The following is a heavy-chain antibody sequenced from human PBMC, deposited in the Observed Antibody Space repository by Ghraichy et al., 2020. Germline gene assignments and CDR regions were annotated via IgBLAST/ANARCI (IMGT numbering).Heavy chain of an antibody. J-gene: IGHJ6*02. CDR2: ISSSIRYI. Sequence: GESLNISCAASGFTFSTYNMNWVHQAPGKGLEWVSFISSSIRYIYYADSMKGRFTISRDNAKNSLYLQMNSLRVEDTAVYYCARDVARGYSYGRGVYGTDVWGQGTTVTVSS. CDR1: GFTFSTYN. D-gene: IGHD5-18*01. CDR3: ARDVARGYSYGRGVYGTDV. V-gene: IGHV3-21*01.